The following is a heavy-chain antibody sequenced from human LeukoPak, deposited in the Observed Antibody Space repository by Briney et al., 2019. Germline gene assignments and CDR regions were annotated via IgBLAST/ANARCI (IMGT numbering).Heavy chain of an antibody. V-gene: IGHV3-7*01. CDR2: IKEDGSEK. Sequence: GGSLRLSCAASGLTFSSSWMTWVRQTPGKGLEWVANIKEDGSEKYYVDSVKGRFTISRDNAKNSLYLQMNSLRAEDTALYYCATDVGADWGQGTLVTVSS. CDR3: ATDVGAD. J-gene: IGHJ4*02. CDR1: GLTFSSSW.